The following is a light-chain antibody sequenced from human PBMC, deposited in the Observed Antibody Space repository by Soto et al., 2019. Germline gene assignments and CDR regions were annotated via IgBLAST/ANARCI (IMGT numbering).Light chain of an antibody. CDR1: SSDVGGYNC. CDR3: SSYTSSSTPYV. J-gene: IGLJ1*01. Sequence: QSVLTQPRSVSGSPGQSVTISCTGTSSDVGGYNCVSWYQQHPGKAPKLMIYDVNKRPSGVPDRFSGSKSGNTASLTISGLQADDEADYNCSSYTSSSTPYVYGTWTKVTVL. CDR2: DVN. V-gene: IGLV2-11*01.